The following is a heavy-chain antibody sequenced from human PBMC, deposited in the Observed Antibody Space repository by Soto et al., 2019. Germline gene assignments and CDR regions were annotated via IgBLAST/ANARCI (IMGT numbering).Heavy chain of an antibody. V-gene: IGHV3-30*03. CDR3: ARGGGYSYGTNDAFDI. J-gene: IGHJ3*02. CDR2: ISDDGSNK. CDR1: GFTFRTYG. D-gene: IGHD5-18*01. Sequence: XGSLRLSCAAAGFTFRTYGMHWVRQAPGKGLEWVAVISDDGSNKYNIASVEGRFTISRDNSKNTLSLQMNSLRDEDTAVYYCARGGGYSYGTNDAFDIWGQGTMVTVSS.